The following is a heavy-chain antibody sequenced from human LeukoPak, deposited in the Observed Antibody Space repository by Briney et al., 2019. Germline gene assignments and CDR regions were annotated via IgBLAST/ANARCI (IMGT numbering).Heavy chain of an antibody. CDR1: GYTFTGYY. V-gene: IGHV1-2*02. Sequence: ASVKVSCKASGYTFTGYYMHWVRQAPGQGLEWMGWINPNSGGTNYAQNQGRVTMTRDTSISTAYMELSRLRSDDTAVYYCAKVRGIAAAGPYYYYYMDVWGKGTTVTVSS. CDR3: AKVRGIAAAGPYYYYYMDV. D-gene: IGHD6-13*01. J-gene: IGHJ6*03. CDR2: INPNSGGT.